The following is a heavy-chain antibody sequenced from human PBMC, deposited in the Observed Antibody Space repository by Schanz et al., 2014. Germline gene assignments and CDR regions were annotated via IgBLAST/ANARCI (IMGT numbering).Heavy chain of an antibody. CDR3: ARDGAELYYFDD. J-gene: IGHJ4*02. CDR2: ISSSGSYT. Sequence: QVQLVESGGGLVKPGGSLRLSCAASGFTFSDYYMSWIRQAPGKGLEWVSYISSSGSYTNYADSVKGRFTTSRDNFKNTLFLQMNSLRAEDTAAYYCARDGAELYYFDDWGQGTLVTVSS. V-gene: IGHV3-11*05. CDR1: GFTFSDYY. D-gene: IGHD1-1*01.